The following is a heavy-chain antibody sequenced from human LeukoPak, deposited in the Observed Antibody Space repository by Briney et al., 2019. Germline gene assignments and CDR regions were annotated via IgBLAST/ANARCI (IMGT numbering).Heavy chain of an antibody. CDR3: ARGLPKAVFGVVIED. Sequence: ASVKVSCKASGYPFTSYNANWVRQAPGQGLEWMGWMNTNSGNTGYSQNFQGRVTMTRDTSISTAYMELSSLMSEDTAVYYCARGLPKAVFGVVIEDWGQGTLVTVSS. V-gene: IGHV1-8*01. CDR2: MNTNSGNT. CDR1: GYPFTSYN. J-gene: IGHJ1*01. D-gene: IGHD3-3*01.